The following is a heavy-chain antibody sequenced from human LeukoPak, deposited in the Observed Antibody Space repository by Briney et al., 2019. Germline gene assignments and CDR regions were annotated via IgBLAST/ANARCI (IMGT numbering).Heavy chain of an antibody. V-gene: IGHV3-23*01. Sequence: SGGSLRLSCAASGFTFSSYAMSWVRQAPGKGLEWVSAISGSGGSTYYADSVKGRFTISRDNSKNTLYLQMNSLRAEDTAVYYCAREHLYSSSWYTDLYYFDYWGQGTLVTVSS. D-gene: IGHD6-13*01. CDR2: ISGSGGST. CDR3: AREHLYSSSWYTDLYYFDY. J-gene: IGHJ4*02. CDR1: GFTFSSYA.